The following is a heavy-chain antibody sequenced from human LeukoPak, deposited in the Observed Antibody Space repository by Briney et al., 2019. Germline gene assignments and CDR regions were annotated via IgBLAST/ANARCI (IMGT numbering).Heavy chain of an antibody. CDR1: GFTFSNAW. V-gene: IGHV4-34*01. J-gene: IGHJ4*02. Sequence: GSLRLSCAASGFTFSNAWMSWIRQPPGKGLEWIGEINHSGSTNYNPSLKSRVTISVDTSKNQFSLKLSSVTAADTAVYYCARGGYYYGSGSYYPPSYYFDYWGQGTLVTVSS. CDR3: ARGGYYYGSGSYYPPSYYFDY. D-gene: IGHD3-10*01. CDR2: INHSGST.